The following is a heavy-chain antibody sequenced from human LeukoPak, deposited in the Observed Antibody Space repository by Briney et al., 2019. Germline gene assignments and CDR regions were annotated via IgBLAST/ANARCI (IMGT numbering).Heavy chain of an antibody. D-gene: IGHD6-13*01. CDR3: ARHESGAAATAAVYFQH. CDR1: GDSISTYY. J-gene: IGHJ1*01. Sequence: PSETLSLTCTVSGDSISTYYWSWIRQPPGKGLESIGYIYYSGSTNYNPSLKSRVTISVDTSKNQFSLKLSSVTAADTAVYYCARHESGAAATAAVYFQHWGQGTLVTVSS. V-gene: IGHV4-59*08. CDR2: IYYSGST.